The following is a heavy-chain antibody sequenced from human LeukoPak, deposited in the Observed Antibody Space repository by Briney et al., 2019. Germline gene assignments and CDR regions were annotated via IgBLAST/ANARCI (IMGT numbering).Heavy chain of an antibody. CDR2: ISWNSGSI. J-gene: IGHJ4*02. CDR1: GFTFDDYA. D-gene: IGHD6-19*01. V-gene: IGHV3-9*03. CDR3: ARAGYSSGWYPPPYYSDY. Sequence: GGSLRLSCAASGFTFDDYAMHWVRQAPGKGLEWVSGISWNSGSIGYADSVKGRFTISRDNAKNSLYLQMNSLRAEDMALYYCARAGYSSGWYPPPYYSDYWGQGTLVTVSS.